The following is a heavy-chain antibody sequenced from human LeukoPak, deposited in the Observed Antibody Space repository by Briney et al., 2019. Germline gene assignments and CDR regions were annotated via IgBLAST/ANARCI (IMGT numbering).Heavy chain of an antibody. CDR1: GFTFTSYT. Sequence: GGSLRLSCPASGFTFTSYTMNWVRQAPGKGLEWVSSIGSSSTFIYYADSVKGRFTISRDNAKNSLFLQMNSLRAEDTAVYYCAKAHPGFDYWGQGTLVTVSS. CDR2: IGSSSTFI. CDR3: AKAHPGFDY. V-gene: IGHV3-21*01. J-gene: IGHJ4*02.